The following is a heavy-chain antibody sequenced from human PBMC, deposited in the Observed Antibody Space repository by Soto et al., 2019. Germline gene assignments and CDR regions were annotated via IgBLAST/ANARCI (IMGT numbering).Heavy chain of an antibody. Sequence: SGGSLRLSCAASGFTFSSYSMNWVRQAPGKGLEWVSSISSSSSYIYYADSVKGRFTISRDNAKNSLYLQMNSLRAEDTAVYYCASEMAERYSGYDYWGQGTLVTVSS. D-gene: IGHD1-26*01. J-gene: IGHJ4*02. CDR1: GFTFSSYS. CDR3: ASEMAERYSGYDY. CDR2: ISSSSSYI. V-gene: IGHV3-21*01.